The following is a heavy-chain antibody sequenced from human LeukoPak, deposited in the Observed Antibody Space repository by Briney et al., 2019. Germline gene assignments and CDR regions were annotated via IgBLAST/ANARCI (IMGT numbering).Heavy chain of an antibody. J-gene: IGHJ4*02. CDR2: ISYDGSNK. CDR1: GFTFSSYA. Sequence: GGSLRLSCAVSGFTFSSYAMHWVRQAPGKGLEWVAVISYDGSNKYYADSVKGRFTISRDNSKNTLYLQMNSLRAEDTAVYYCASSRPGTGRTDYWGQGTLVTVSS. V-gene: IGHV3-30-3*01. D-gene: IGHD1/OR15-1a*01. CDR3: ASSRPGTGRTDY.